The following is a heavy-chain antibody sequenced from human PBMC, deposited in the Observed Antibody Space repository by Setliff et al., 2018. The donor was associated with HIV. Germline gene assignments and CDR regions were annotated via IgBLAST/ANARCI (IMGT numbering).Heavy chain of an antibody. CDR1: GGSISSGDYY. CDR3: ARGTGGYGSGSYANYYFDY. CDR2: IYYSGST. Sequence: LSLTCTVSGGSISSGDYYWSWIRQPPGKGLEWIGYIYYSGSTYYNPSLKSRVTISVDTSKNQFSLKLSSVTAADTAVYYCARGTGGYGSGSYANYYFDYWGQGTLVTV. J-gene: IGHJ4*02. V-gene: IGHV4-30-4*08. D-gene: IGHD3-10*01.